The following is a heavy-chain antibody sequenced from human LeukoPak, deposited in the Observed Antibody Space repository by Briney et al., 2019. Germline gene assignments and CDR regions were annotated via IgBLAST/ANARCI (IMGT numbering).Heavy chain of an antibody. Sequence: GGSLRLSCAASGFTFSTYWMSWVRQAPGKGLEWVAYIKQDGSEKYYVDSVKGRFTTSRDNAKNSLYLQMNSLRAEDTAVYYCARDNVAGIAASGRGADVWGKGTTVTVSS. CDR3: ARDNVAGIAASGRGADV. CDR2: IKQDGSEK. J-gene: IGHJ6*04. D-gene: IGHD6-13*01. CDR1: GFTFSTYW. V-gene: IGHV3-7*01.